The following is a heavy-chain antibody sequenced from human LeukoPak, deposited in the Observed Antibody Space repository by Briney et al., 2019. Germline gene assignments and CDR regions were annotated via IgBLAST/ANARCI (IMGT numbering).Heavy chain of an antibody. D-gene: IGHD3-16*02. V-gene: IGHV3-23*01. CDR2: ISGSGGST. J-gene: IGHJ4*02. Sequence: GGSLRLSCAASGFTFSSYAMSWVRQAPGKGLEWVSAISGSGGSTYYADSVKGRFTISRDNSKNTLYLQMNSLRAEDTAVYYCAKGTITFGGVIVQPFDYWGQGTLVTVSS. CDR1: GFTFSSYA. CDR3: AKGTITFGGVIVQPFDY.